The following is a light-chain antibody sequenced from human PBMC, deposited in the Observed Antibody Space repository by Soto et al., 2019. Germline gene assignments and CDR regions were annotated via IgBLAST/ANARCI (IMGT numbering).Light chain of an antibody. V-gene: IGKV3-11*01. CDR2: DAS. Sequence: DIVLTQSPATLSLSPGERATLYCRASQSVSSYLVWFQHKPGQAPRLLIYDASPRATGIPARFSGSGSGTDFTLTISSLEPEDFAVYYCQQRSNWPLTFGPGTKVDIK. CDR1: QSVSSY. J-gene: IGKJ3*01. CDR3: QQRSNWPLT.